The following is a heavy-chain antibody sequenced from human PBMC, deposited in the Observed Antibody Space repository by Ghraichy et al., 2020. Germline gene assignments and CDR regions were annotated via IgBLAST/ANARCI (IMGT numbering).Heavy chain of an antibody. V-gene: IGHV4-39*01. CDR3: ASKQFQWFGESDFSFHGFDV. D-gene: IGHD3-10*01. Sequence: SQTLSLTCGVSGGSVTNNRYYWAWVRQSPGQGLEWLGTALYSGTTYYNPSLKGRATLAVDTPSNQDSLRLSSVAAADTAVYYCASKQFQWFGESDFSFHGFDVWGQGASVTVSS. CDR2: ALYSGTT. CDR1: GGSVTNNRYY. J-gene: IGHJ6*02.